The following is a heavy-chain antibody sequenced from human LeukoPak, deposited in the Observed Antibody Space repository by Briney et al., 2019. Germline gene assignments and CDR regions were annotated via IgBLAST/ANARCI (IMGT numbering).Heavy chain of an antibody. CDR2: ISAYNGNT. D-gene: IGHD2-2*01. V-gene: IGHV1-18*01. Sequence: PKASVKVSCKASGYTFTSYGISWVRQAPGQGLEWMGWISAYNGNTNYAQKLQGRVTMTTDTSTSTAYMELRSLRSDDAAVYYCARENLGYCSSTSCSSADFKHWGQGTLVTVSS. J-gene: IGHJ1*01. CDR1: GYTFTSYG. CDR3: ARENLGYCSSTSCSSADFKH.